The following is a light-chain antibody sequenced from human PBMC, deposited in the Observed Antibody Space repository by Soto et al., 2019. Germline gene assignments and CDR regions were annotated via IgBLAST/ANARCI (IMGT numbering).Light chain of an antibody. V-gene: IGKV3-20*01. CDR3: QQYDSSPVT. J-gene: IGKJ1*01. CDR1: QSVSSSY. CDR2: GAS. Sequence: EIVLTQSPGTLSLSPGERATLSCRASQSVSSSYLAWYQQKPGQPPRLLIYGASSRATGIPDRFSGSGSGTDFPLTISRLEPEDFAVYYCQQYDSSPVTFGQGTKVEIK.